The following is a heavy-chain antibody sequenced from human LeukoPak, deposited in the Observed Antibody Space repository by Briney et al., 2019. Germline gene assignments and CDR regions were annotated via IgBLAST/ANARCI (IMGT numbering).Heavy chain of an antibody. D-gene: IGHD4-17*01. V-gene: IGHV4-59*08. CDR1: GGSISSYY. Sequence: SETLSPTCTVSGGSISSYYWSWIRQPPGKGLEWIGYIYYSGSTYYNPSLKSRVTISVDTSKNQFSLKLSSVTAADTAVYYCARLTTTVTTFWFDPWGQGTLVTVSS. CDR3: ARLTTTVTTFWFDP. J-gene: IGHJ5*02. CDR2: IYYSGST.